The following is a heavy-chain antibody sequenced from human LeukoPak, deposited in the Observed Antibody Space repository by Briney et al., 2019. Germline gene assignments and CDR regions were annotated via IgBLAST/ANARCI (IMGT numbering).Heavy chain of an antibody. CDR3: ARDLLGLWFGESEDDI. CDR2: ISSSGSTI. CDR1: GFTFSDYY. D-gene: IGHD3-10*01. Sequence: GGSLRLSCAASGFTFSDYYMSWIRQAPGKGLEWVSYISSSGSTIYYADSVKGRFTISRDNAKNSLYLQMNSLRAEDTAVYYCARDLLGLWFGESEDDIWGQGTMVTVSS. J-gene: IGHJ3*02. V-gene: IGHV3-11*01.